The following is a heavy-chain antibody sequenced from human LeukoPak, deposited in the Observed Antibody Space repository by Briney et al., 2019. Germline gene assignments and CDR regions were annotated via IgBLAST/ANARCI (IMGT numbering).Heavy chain of an antibody. J-gene: IGHJ4*02. CDR2: IYSGGST. Sequence: GGSLRLSCAASGFTVNSNYMSWVRQAPGKGLEWVSVIYSGGSTYYADSVKGRFTISRDNSKNTLYLQMNSLRAEDTAVYYCATSEHELRYFDWLNWGQGTLVTVSS. CDR3: ATSEHELRYFDWLN. CDR1: GFTVNSNY. V-gene: IGHV3-66*02. D-gene: IGHD3-9*01.